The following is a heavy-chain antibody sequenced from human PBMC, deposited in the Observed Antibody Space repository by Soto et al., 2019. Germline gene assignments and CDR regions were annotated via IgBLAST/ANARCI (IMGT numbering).Heavy chain of an antibody. CDR1: GFTFSSYA. D-gene: IGHD3-3*01. V-gene: IGHV3-23*01. J-gene: IGHJ4*02. CDR2: ITGSGDST. Sequence: EVQLLESGGGLVQPGGSLRLSCAASGFTFSSYAMSWVRQAPGKGLEWVSAITGSGDSTYYADSVKGRFTVSRDNSKNTLYLQINSLRAEDTAVYYCAKVFVFTIREGFDYWGLGSLVTVSS. CDR3: AKVFVFTIREGFDY.